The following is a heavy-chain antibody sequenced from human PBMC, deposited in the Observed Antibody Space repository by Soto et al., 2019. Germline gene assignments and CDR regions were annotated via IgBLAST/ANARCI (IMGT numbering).Heavy chain of an antibody. CDR2: IYPGDSDA. V-gene: IGHV5-51*01. CDR1: GYSFTSYW. CDR3: ARGVRVAAYLDF. Sequence: EVKLVQSGAEVKKPGESLKISCKGSGYSFTSYWIAWVRQMPGKGLEWIGIIYPGDSDARVSPSFQGQVTISADKSINTASLQWSSLKASDTAMYYCARGVRVAAYLDFWGQGTLVTVSS. J-gene: IGHJ4*02. D-gene: IGHD6-19*01.